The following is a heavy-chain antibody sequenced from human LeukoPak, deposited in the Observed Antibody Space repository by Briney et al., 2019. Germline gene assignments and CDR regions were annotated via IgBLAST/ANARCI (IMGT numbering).Heavy chain of an antibody. CDR2: ISSTDRTI. CDR1: GFSFSDYY. V-gene: IGHV3-11*04. Sequence: GGSLRLSCGASGFSFSDYYMSWVRQAPGKGLEWISYISSTDRTIYYADSVKGRFTISRDNDKSSLYLQMNSLRAEDTALYYCARFRYNSTWGIFDYWGQGTLVTVSS. D-gene: IGHD2/OR15-2a*01. J-gene: IGHJ4*02. CDR3: ARFRYNSTWGIFDY.